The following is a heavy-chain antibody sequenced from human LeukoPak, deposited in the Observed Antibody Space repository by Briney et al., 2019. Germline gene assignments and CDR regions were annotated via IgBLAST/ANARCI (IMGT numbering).Heavy chain of an antibody. CDR3: ARAGRITMIVATGYFDY. Sequence: GGSLRLSCAASGFTFSSYAMHWVRQAPGKGLEWVAVTSYDGSNKYYADSVKGRFTISRDNSKNTLYLQMNSLRAEDTAVYYCARAGRITMIVATGYFDYWGQGTLVTVSS. CDR2: TSYDGSNK. CDR1: GFTFSSYA. J-gene: IGHJ4*02. V-gene: IGHV3-30*04. D-gene: IGHD3-22*01.